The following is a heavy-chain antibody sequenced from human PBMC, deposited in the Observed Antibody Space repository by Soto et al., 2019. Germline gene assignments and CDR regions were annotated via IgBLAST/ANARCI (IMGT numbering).Heavy chain of an antibody. Sequence: EVQLLESGGDLVQPGGSLRLSCAASGFTVSSDYMSWVRQAPGKGLEWVSVIYSGGSTYYADSVKGRFTISRDNSKNNVYLQMNSLRAEDTAVYYCARGYYYDSSGQNWFDPWGQGTLVTVSS. CDR3: ARGYYYDSSGQNWFDP. V-gene: IGHV3-53*01. J-gene: IGHJ5*02. CDR1: GFTVSSDY. CDR2: IYSGGST. D-gene: IGHD3-22*01.